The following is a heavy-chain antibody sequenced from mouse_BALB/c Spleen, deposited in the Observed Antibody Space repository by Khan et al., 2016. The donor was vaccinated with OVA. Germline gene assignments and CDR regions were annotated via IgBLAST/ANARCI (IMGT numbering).Heavy chain of an antibody. V-gene: IGHV1-7*01. CDR1: GYTFTNYW. CDR2: INPSTGYT. CDR3: VNHGSSSAWFSY. Sequence: VQLQQSGAELAKPGASVKMSCRASGYTFTNYWMHWVKHRPGQGLEWIGYINPSTGYTEYNQKFKDKATLTADKSSSTAYMQLSSLTSEDSAVYYCVNHGSSSAWFSYWGQGTLVTVSA. J-gene: IGHJ3*01. D-gene: IGHD1-1*01.